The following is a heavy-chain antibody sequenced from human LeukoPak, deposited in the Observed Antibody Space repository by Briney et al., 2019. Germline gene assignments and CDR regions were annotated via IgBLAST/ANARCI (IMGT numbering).Heavy chain of an antibody. D-gene: IGHD2-2*02. CDR3: ASSFNGGYCSSTSCYNRFDY. CDR1: GGSLSSGSYY. V-gene: IGHV4-61*02. J-gene: IGHJ4*02. Sequence: SQTLSLTCTVSGGSLSSGSYYWGWIRQPAGKGLEWIGRIYTSGSTNYNPSLKRRVTISVDTSNNQFSLKLSSVTAADTAVYYCASSFNGGYCSSTSCYNRFDYWGQGTLVTVSS. CDR2: IYTSGST.